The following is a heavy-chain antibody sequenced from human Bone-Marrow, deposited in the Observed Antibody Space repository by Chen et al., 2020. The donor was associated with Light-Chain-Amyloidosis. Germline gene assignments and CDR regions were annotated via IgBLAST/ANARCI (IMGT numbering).Heavy chain of an antibody. CDR3: AKDVYSSGWYGGGYNWFDP. CDR1: GFTFSSYG. J-gene: IGHJ5*02. CDR2: ISYDGSNK. Sequence: QVQLVESGGGVVQPGRSLRLSCAASGFTFSSYGLPWVRQAPGKGLEWVAVISYDGSNKYYADSVKGRFTISRDNSKNTLYLQMNSLRAEDTAVYYCAKDVYSSGWYGGGYNWFDPWGQGTLVTVSS. V-gene: IGHV3-30*18. D-gene: IGHD6-19*01.